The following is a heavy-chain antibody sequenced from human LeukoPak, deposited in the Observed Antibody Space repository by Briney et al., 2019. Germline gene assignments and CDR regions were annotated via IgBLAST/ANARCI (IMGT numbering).Heavy chain of an antibody. Sequence: SMKVTFKSLGGTFSHYAMVWLRHAPGQGLEWMGRIIPILGIANYAQKFQGRVTITAYKSTSTAYMELSSLRSEDTAVYYCARVHGSSGPYRTHVWGQGNTVTVSS. D-gene: IGHD5-12*01. CDR1: GGTFSHYA. CDR3: ARVHGSSGPYRTHV. CDR2: IIPILGIA. V-gene: IGHV1-69*04. J-gene: IGHJ6*02.